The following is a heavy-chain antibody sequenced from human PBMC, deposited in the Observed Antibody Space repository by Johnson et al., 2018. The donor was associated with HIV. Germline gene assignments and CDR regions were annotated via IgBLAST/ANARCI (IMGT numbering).Heavy chain of an antibody. J-gene: IGHJ3*01. D-gene: IGHD2-15*01. CDR2: LSYVAKNK. Sequence: VQLVESGGGVVQPGRSLGLSWVAPGSTFSAFAVHWVRQAQGTGLEWVAFLSYVAKNKYYADPLRGRFTIPKDNSKNTLFLQMNSLKTEDTAVYYCARRTYCTGDSCSSGLGTFDLWGQGTMVTVSS. CDR1: GSTFSAFA. CDR3: ARRTYCTGDSCSSGLGTFDL. V-gene: IGHV3-30*04.